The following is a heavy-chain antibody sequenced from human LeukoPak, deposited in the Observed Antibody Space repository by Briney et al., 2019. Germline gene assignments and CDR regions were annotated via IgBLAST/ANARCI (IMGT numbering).Heavy chain of an antibody. J-gene: IGHJ4*02. CDR1: GGSISSYY. CDR2: IYYTGST. D-gene: IGHD6-19*01. CDR3: ARQNSGWSDFDY. Sequence: SETLSLTCTVSGGSISSYYWSWIRQPPGKGLEWIGYIYYTGSTNYNPSLKSRVTISVDTSKNHFSLKLTSVTAADAAVYYCARQNSGWSDFDYWGQGTLVTVSS. V-gene: IGHV4-59*01.